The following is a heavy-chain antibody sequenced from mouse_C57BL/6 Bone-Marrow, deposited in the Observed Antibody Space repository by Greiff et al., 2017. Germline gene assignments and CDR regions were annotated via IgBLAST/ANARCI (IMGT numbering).Heavy chain of an antibody. J-gene: IGHJ2*01. CDR2: ISDGGSYT. CDR1: GFTFSSYA. Sequence: EVQLQESGGGLVKPGGSLKLSCAASGFTFSSYAMSWVRQTPEKRLEWVATISDGGSYTYYPDNVKGRFTISRDNAKNNLYLQMSHLKSEDTAMYYCARDMINFDYWGQGTTLTVSS. D-gene: IGHD2-4*01. V-gene: IGHV5-4*01. CDR3: ARDMINFDY.